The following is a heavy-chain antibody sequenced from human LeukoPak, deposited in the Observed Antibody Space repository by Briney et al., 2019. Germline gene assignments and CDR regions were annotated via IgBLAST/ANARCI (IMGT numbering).Heavy chain of an antibody. CDR3: AKGGRDYGDSSGTD. CDR2: INPSGGST. Sequence: ASVKVSCKASGYTFISYYMHWVRQAPGQGLEWMGIINPSGGSTTYAQMFQGGVILTRDTSTRTVYMELYSLRSEDTAVYYCAKGGRDYGDSSGTDWGQGTLVTVSS. V-gene: IGHV1-46*01. J-gene: IGHJ4*02. CDR1: GYTFISYY. D-gene: IGHD4-23*01.